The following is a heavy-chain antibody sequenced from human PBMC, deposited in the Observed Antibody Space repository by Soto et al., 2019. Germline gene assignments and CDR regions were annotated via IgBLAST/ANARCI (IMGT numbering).Heavy chain of an antibody. V-gene: IGHV3-23*01. Sequence: SLRLSCAASGFTFSSYAMSWVRQAPGKGLEWVSAISGSGGSTYYADSVKGRFTISRDNSKNTLYLQMNSLRAEDTAVYYCAKDIVVVPAAVYGMDVWGQGTTVTVSS. CDR1: GFTFSSYA. CDR3: AKDIVVVPAAVYGMDV. CDR2: ISGSGGST. J-gene: IGHJ6*02. D-gene: IGHD2-2*01.